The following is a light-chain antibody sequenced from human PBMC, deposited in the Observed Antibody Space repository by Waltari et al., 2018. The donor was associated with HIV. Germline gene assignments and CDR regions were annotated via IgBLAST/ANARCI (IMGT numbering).Light chain of an antibody. Sequence: SVLTQPASASGNPGQRVTLSCSGRRSNIGTNTVSLYQQLPATAPKLLIFSDDPRPSGVPDRFSGSKSGTSASLAISGLQFEDEAVYFCAVWDDSLDGQPVFGGGTLLTV. CDR1: RSNIGTNT. V-gene: IGLV1-44*01. CDR3: AVWDDSLDGQPV. CDR2: SDD. J-gene: IGLJ7*01.